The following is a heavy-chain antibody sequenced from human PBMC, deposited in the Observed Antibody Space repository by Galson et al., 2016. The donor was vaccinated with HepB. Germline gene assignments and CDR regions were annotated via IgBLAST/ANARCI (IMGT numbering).Heavy chain of an antibody. CDR2: ISSSSSYI. V-gene: IGHV3-21*01. J-gene: IGHJ4*02. D-gene: IGHD5-18*01. Sequence: SLRLSCAASGFTFSSYSMNWVRQAPGKGLEWVSSISSSSSYIYYADSVKSRFTISRDNAKNSLYLQMNSLRAADTAVCYCASGYRYGYFYYWGQGTLVTVSS. CDR3: ASGYRYGYFYY. CDR1: GFTFSSYS.